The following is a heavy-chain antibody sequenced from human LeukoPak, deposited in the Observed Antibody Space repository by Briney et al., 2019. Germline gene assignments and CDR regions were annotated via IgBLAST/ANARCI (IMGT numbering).Heavy chain of an antibody. CDR3: ATDSHYAFDF. CDR1: GFTFSSYS. CDR2: IKQDGSDK. Sequence: GGSLRLSCAASGFTFSSYSMNWVRQAPGKGLEWVANIKQDGSDKYYMDSVKGRFTISRDDAKNSLYLQMNSLRDEDTAVYYCATDSHYAFDFWGLGTLVTVSS. V-gene: IGHV3-7*01. D-gene: IGHD4-17*01. J-gene: IGHJ4*02.